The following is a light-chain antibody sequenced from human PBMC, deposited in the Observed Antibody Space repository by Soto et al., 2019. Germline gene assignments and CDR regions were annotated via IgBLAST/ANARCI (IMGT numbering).Light chain of an antibody. J-gene: IGKJ3*01. CDR1: QTISDY. CDR3: QQSYSTLT. Sequence: DIQMTQSPSSLPASVGDRVTITCRTSQTISDYLNWYQHKPGKAPKLLISAASSLQSGVPSRFSGSGSGTDFTLTISSLQPEDFATYDCQQSYSTLTFGPGTKVDIK. V-gene: IGKV1-39*01. CDR2: AAS.